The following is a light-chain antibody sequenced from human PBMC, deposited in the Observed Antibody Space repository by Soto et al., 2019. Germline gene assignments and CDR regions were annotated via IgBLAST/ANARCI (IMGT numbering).Light chain of an antibody. V-gene: IGLV2-14*01. CDR2: EVS. J-gene: IGLJ1*01. Sequence: QSVLTQPASVSGSPGQSITISCTGTSSDVGRYNYVSWYQQHPGKAPKLMIYEVSNRPSGVSDRFSGSKFGNTASLTISGLQAEDEADYYCSSYTSSSTLDYVFGTGTKVTVL. CDR3: SSYTSSSTLDYV. CDR1: SSDVGRYNY.